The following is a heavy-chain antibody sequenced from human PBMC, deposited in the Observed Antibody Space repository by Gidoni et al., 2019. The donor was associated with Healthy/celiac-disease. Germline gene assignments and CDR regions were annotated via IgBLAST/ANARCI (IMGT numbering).Heavy chain of an antibody. CDR1: GGSFSGYY. V-gene: IGHV4-34*01. Sequence: QVQLQQWGAGLLKPSETLSLTCAVYGGSFSGYYWSWIRQPPGKGLEWIGEINHSGSTNYNPSLKSRVTISVDTSKNQFSLKLSSVTAAYTAVYYCARGIVVVPATYYYYYYGMDVWGQGTTVTVSS. J-gene: IGHJ6*02. CDR3: ARGIVVVPATYYYYYYGMDV. D-gene: IGHD2-2*01. CDR2: INHSGST.